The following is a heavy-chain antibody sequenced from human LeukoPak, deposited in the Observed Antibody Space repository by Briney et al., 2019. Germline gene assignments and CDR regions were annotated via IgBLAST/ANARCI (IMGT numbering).Heavy chain of an antibody. J-gene: IGHJ4*02. D-gene: IGHD2-15*01. CDR2: ISCSGGST. CDR3: SKDWGVVVVAARYFDY. V-gene: IGHV3-23*01. Sequence: GGSLRLSCAASGFTFSSYAMSWVRQAPGKGLEWVSDISCSGGSTYYAAPVKGRFTISRDNSQNTPYLQMNNRTGEDTAVYYLSKDWGVVVVAARYFDYWGQGTLVTVSS. CDR1: GFTFSSYA.